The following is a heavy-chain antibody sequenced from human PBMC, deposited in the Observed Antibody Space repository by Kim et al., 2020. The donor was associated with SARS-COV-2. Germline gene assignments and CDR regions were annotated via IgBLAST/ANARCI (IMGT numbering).Heavy chain of an antibody. D-gene: IGHD6-19*01. Sequence: ASVKVSCKASGYTFTSYGISWVRQAPGQGLEWMGWISAYNGNTNYAQKLQGRVTMTTDTSTSTAYMELRSLRSDDTAVYYCARVIGRPVAGTYNWFDPWGQGTLVTVSS. J-gene: IGHJ5*02. CDR3: ARVIGRPVAGTYNWFDP. CDR1: GYTFTSYG. CDR2: ISAYNGNT. V-gene: IGHV1-18*01.